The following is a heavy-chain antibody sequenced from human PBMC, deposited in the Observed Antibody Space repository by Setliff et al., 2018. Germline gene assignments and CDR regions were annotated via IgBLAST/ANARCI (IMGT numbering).Heavy chain of an antibody. V-gene: IGHV1-69*02. CDR1: GGPLNSYS. Sequence: SVKVSCKASGGPLNSYSFSWVRQAPGQGLEWMGRIIPVLDITRYSQKFQGRVTITADKSTGIIYMELTSLRSDDTAVYYCARHPPPPNYFDIGALDSWGQGTRVTVS. CDR2: IIPVLDIT. CDR3: ARHPPPPNYFDIGALDS. J-gene: IGHJ4*02. D-gene: IGHD3-22*01.